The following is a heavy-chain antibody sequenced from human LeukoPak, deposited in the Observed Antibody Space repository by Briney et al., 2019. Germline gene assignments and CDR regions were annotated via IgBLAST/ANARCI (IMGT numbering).Heavy chain of an antibody. Sequence: PSETLSLTCTVSGGSISSYYWSWIRQPPGKGLEWIGYIYYSGSTNYNPSLKSRVTISVDTSKNQFSLKLSSVTAADTAVYYCARLNTGIASSGLEYWGQGTLVTVSS. CDR1: GGSISSYY. D-gene: IGHD3-22*01. CDR3: ARLNTGIASSGLEY. J-gene: IGHJ4*02. CDR2: IYYSGST. V-gene: IGHV4-59*08.